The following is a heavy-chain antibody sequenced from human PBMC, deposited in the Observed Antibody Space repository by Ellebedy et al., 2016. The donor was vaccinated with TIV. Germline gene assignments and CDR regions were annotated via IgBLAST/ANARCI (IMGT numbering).Heavy chain of an antibody. CDR1: GFTFNSYW. D-gene: IGHD3-22*01. V-gene: IGHV3-7*03. CDR2: INQDGSRI. J-gene: IGHJ6*02. CDR3: VRDGAYGDYSPGYYGMDV. Sequence: GESLKISCAASGFTFNSYWMSWVRQAPGEGLEWVANINQDGSRIYYVDSVKGRFTISRDNAKNSVYLRMDTLRVEDTAVYHCVRDGAYGDYSPGYYGMDVWGQGTTVTVSS.